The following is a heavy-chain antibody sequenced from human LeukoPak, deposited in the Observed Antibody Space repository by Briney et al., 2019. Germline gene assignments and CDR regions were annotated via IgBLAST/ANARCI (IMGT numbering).Heavy chain of an antibody. D-gene: IGHD4-17*01. V-gene: IGHV4-59*08. CDR1: GGSISSYY. CDR2: IYYSGST. CDR3: HYGDFFGEKEYYFDY. J-gene: IGHJ4*02. Sequence: SETLSLTCTVSGGSISSYYWSWIRQPPGKGLEWIGYIYYSGSTNYNPSLKSRVTISVDTSKNQFSLKLSSVTAADTAVYYCHYGDFFGEKEYYFDYWGQGTLVTASS.